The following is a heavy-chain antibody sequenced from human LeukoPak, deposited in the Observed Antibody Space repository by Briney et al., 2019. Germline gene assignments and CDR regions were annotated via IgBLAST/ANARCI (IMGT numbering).Heavy chain of an antibody. V-gene: IGHV3-48*01. D-gene: IGHD2-2*01. CDR3: TRDRVEGYCSTTSCYLH. J-gene: IGHJ4*02. Sequence: GGSLRLSCAASGFTFSTYNMNWVRQAPGKGLEWVPFISSDSYTIYYADSVKGRFTISRDNAKNSLYLQMNSLRAEDTAVYYCTRDRVEGYCSTTSCYLHWGQGTLVTVSS. CDR2: ISSDSYTI. CDR1: GFTFSTYN.